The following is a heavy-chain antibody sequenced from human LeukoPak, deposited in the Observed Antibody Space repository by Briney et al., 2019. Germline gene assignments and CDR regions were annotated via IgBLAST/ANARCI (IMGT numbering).Heavy chain of an antibody. CDR2: ISYDGSNK. CDR1: GFTFSSYS. Sequence: PGGSLRLSCAASGFTFSSYSMNWVRQAPGKGLEWVAVISYDGSNKYYADSVKGRFTISRDNSKNTLYLQMNSLRAEDTAVYYCAKAGIAAAGGFDYWGQGTLVTVSS. CDR3: AKAGIAAAGGFDY. V-gene: IGHV3-30*18. J-gene: IGHJ4*02. D-gene: IGHD6-13*01.